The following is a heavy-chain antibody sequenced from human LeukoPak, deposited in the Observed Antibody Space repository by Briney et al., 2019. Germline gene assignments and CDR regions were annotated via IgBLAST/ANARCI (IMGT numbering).Heavy chain of an antibody. CDR1: GYTFTGYY. Sequence: ASVTVSYKASGYTFTGYYMHWVRQAPGQGLAWMGWINPNSGGTNYAQKFQGRVTMTRDTSISTAYMELSRLRSDDTAVYYCARGILWAAGTDYWGQGTLVTVSS. J-gene: IGHJ4*02. CDR2: INPNSGGT. CDR3: ARGILWAAGTDY. D-gene: IGHD6-13*01. V-gene: IGHV1-2*02.